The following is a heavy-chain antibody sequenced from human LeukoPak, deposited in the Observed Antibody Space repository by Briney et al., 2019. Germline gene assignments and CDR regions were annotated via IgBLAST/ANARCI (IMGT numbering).Heavy chain of an antibody. V-gene: IGHV3-7*01. CDR1: GFTFTTFW. CDR2: IKQDGSER. D-gene: IGHD6-19*01. CDR3: AGSGWQVYLDY. J-gene: IGHJ4*02. Sequence: GGSLRLSCAASGFTFTTFWMSWVRQAPGKGLEWVANIKQDGSERYYVDSVKGRFTISRDNAKNSLYLQMNSLRAEYTGVYYCAGSGWQVYLDYWGQGALVTVSS.